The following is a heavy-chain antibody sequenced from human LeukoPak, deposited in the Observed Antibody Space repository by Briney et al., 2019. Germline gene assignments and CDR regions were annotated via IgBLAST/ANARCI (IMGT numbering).Heavy chain of an antibody. CDR1: GFTFSSYG. CDR2: ISYDGSNK. J-gene: IGHJ4*02. Sequence: PGGSLRLSCAASGFTFSSYGMHWVRQAPGKGLEWVAVISYDGSNKYYADSVKGRFTISRDNSKNTLYLQMNNLGAEDTAVYYCAKDLELAPFDYWGQGTLVTVSS. V-gene: IGHV3-30*18. CDR3: AKDLELAPFDY. D-gene: IGHD1-26*01.